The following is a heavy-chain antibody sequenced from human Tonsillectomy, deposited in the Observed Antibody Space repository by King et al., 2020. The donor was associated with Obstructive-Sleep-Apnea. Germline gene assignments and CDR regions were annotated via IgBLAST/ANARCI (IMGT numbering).Heavy chain of an antibody. D-gene: IGHD6-19*01. J-gene: IGHJ4*02. V-gene: IGHV1-18*01. CDR3: ATFSSAWYFDY. CDR2: INPNNGNT. Sequence: QLVQSGAEVKKPGASVKVSCKTSGYTFGTYGITWVRQAPGQGLEWMGWINPNNGNTDYAQKLQGRVTMTTDASTTTAYRELRSLRSDDTAVYYCATFSSAWYFDYWGQGTLVTVSS. CDR1: GYTFGTYG.